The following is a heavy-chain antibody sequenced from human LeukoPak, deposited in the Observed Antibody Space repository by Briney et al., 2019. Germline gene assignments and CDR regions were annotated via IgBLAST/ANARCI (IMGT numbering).Heavy chain of an antibody. CDR3: ARDPTTMTTPSDY. CDR1: GYSISSGYC. Sequence: SETLSLTCAVSGYSISSGYCWGWLRQPPGKGLEWIGSIYHSGITYYNPSLKSRVTISVDTSKNQFSLKLSSVTAADTAVYYCARDPTTMTTPSDYWGQGTLVTVSS. J-gene: IGHJ4*02. V-gene: IGHV4-38-2*02. CDR2: IYHSGIT. D-gene: IGHD4-17*01.